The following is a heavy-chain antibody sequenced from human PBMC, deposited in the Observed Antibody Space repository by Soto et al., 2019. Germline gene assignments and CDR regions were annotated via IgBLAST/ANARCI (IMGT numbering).Heavy chain of an antibody. CDR3: ARDKKVLLTNYGMAV. Sequence: GSLRLSCTAPRFTFGSYWMHWVRQAPGKGLVWVSDINVDGTETWYADSVKGRFTISRDNDKKTLYLHMTGLRVDDTGVYYCARDKKVLLTNYGMAVWGQGTTVTVSS. CDR2: INVDGTET. J-gene: IGHJ6*02. CDR1: RFTFGSYW. V-gene: IGHV3-74*01.